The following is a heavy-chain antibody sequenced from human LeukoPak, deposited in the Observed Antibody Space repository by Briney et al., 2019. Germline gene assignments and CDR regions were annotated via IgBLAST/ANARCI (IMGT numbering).Heavy chain of an antibody. CDR3: ARDQSSSWPLDY. V-gene: IGHV1-18*01. Sequence: ASVKVSCKASGYTFTSYGISWVRQAPGQGLEWMGWISAYNGNTNYAQKLQGRVTMTTDTSTSTAYMELSSLRSEDTAVYYCARDQSSSWPLDYWGQGTLVTVSS. CDR1: GYTFTSYG. CDR2: ISAYNGNT. D-gene: IGHD6-13*01. J-gene: IGHJ4*02.